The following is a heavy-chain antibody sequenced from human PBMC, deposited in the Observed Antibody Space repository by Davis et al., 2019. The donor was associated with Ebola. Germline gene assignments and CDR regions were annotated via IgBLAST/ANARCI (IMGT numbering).Heavy chain of an antibody. D-gene: IGHD1-26*01. CDR1: GYTFTNYY. CDR2: IIPIFNTT. V-gene: IGHV1-69*13. J-gene: IGHJ5*02. CDR3: ARLHSSSYSSGP. Sequence: AASVKVSCKASGYTFTNYYMHWVRQAPGQGLEWMGGIIPIFNTTNYAQNFQGRVTITADESTRTAYMELSSLRSEDTAVYYCARLHSSSYSSGPWGQGTLVTVSS.